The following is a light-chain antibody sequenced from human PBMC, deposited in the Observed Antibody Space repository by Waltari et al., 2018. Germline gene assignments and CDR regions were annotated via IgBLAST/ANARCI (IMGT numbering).Light chain of an antibody. CDR2: CAS. CDR1: QSVSRV. V-gene: IGKV3-20*01. J-gene: IGKJ1*01. CDR3: QKYDRLPAT. Sequence: EIVLTQSPGTLSLSPAERGTLSCRASQSVSRVLAWYQQKPGQAPSLLSYCASTRATGIPDRFSGSGSVTDFSLTISRLEPEDFAVYYCQKYDRLPATFGQGTKVEIK.